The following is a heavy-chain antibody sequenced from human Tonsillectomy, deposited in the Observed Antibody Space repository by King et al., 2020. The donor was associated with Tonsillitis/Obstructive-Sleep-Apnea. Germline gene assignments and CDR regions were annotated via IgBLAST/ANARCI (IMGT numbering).Heavy chain of an antibody. D-gene: IGHD3-22*01. V-gene: IGHV3-30*04. J-gene: IGHJ3*02. CDR3: AREGIYDSSGYGDAFDI. CDR1: GFTFSSYA. Sequence: VQLVESGGGVVQPGRSLRLSCAASGFTFSSYAIHWVRQAPGKGLEWVAVISYDGSNKYYADPVKGRFTISRDNSKNTLDLQMNSLRAEDTAVYYCAREGIYDSSGYGDAFDIWGQGTMVTVSS. CDR2: ISYDGSNK.